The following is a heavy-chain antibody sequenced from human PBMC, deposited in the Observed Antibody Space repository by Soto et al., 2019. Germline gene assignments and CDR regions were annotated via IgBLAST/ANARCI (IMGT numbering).Heavy chain of an antibody. V-gene: IGHV4-39*01. Sequence: SETLSLTCSASGGSITSSSHFWGWVRQPPGKGLEWIGNIHYSGSTYYMPSLRSRVTLSVDTSKNQFSLRLTSVTAEDTAVYYCARHEGNGNVWPLDYWGQGTLVTVSS. J-gene: IGHJ4*02. CDR2: IHYSGST. CDR1: GGSITSSSHF. CDR3: ARHEGNGNVWPLDY. D-gene: IGHD2-8*01.